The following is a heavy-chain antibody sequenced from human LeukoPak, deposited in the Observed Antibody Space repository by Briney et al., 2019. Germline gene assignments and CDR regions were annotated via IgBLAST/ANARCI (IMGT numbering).Heavy chain of an antibody. CDR2: IYYSGST. Sequence: SETLPLTCTVSGGSISGYYWSWIRQPPGKGLEWIGYIYYSGSTNYNPSLKSRVTISVDTSKNQFSLKLSSVTAADTAVYYCAREYCTNGVCYPDPWGQGTLVTVSS. CDR3: AREYCTNGVCYPDP. J-gene: IGHJ5*02. D-gene: IGHD2-8*01. CDR1: GGSISGYY. V-gene: IGHV4-59*01.